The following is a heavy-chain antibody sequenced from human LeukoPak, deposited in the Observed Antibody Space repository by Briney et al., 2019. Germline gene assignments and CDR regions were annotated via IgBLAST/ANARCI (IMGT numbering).Heavy chain of an antibody. V-gene: IGHV3-9*01. Sequence: GGSLRLSCAASGFTFDDYAMPWVRQAPGKGLEWVSGISWNSGSIGYADSVKGRFTISRDNAKNSLYLQMNSLRAEDTALYYCAKGTGYYIPEAFDIWGQGTMVTVSS. D-gene: IGHD3/OR15-3a*01. CDR1: GFTFDDYA. CDR2: ISWNSGSI. J-gene: IGHJ3*02. CDR3: AKGTGYYIPEAFDI.